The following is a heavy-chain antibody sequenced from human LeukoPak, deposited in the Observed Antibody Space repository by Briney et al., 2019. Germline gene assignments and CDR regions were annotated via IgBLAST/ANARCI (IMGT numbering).Heavy chain of an antibody. D-gene: IGHD6-13*01. J-gene: IGHJ4*02. Sequence: GASVKVSCKASGYSFSDYYIHWVRQAPGQGLEWMAWINPNSGGTKYAQKFQVRVTLTRDTAISTAYMGLTRLRSDDTTVYYCARGGVRTAASNFAYWGQGTLVTVSS. CDR1: GYSFSDYY. CDR3: ARGGVRTAASNFAY. CDR2: INPNSGGT. V-gene: IGHV1-2*02.